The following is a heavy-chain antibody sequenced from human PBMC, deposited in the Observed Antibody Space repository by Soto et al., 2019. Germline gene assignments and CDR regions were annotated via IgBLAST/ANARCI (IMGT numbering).Heavy chain of an antibody. J-gene: IGHJ1*01. CDR1: GFTFSSYT. CDR2: ISSSGSTI. D-gene: IGHD6-13*01. Sequence: GGSLRLSCVASGFTFSSYTMNWVRQTPGRRLEWVAYISSSGSTIYYAESVKGRFTVSRDNAKSSLYLQMDGLRDEDTAVYYCASGLGNSRSWGQGSRVTVSS. V-gene: IGHV3-48*02. CDR3: ASGLGNSRS.